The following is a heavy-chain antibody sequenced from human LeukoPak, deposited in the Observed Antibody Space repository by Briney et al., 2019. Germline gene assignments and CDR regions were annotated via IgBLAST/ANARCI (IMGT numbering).Heavy chain of an antibody. Sequence: GGSLRLSCAASGFTFSTYWMTWVRQAPGKGLEWVAIIKPDGSEKYYVDSVKGRFTISRDNAENSLFLQMNGLRPEDTAVFYCARGKYTDGLPNWGKETLVTVSS. CDR3: ARGKYTDGLPN. D-gene: IGHD5-24*01. V-gene: IGHV3-7*03. CDR2: IKPDGSEK. J-gene: IGHJ4*02. CDR1: GFTFSTYW.